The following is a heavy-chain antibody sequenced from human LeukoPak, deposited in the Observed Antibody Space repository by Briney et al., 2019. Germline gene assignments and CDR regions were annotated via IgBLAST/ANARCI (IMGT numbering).Heavy chain of an antibody. CDR3: ARGKVVTMVRGVIITYFDY. Sequence: GASVKVSCKASVYCFTRYFIHGVRQAPGQGLERMGIIIPSDGSTSYAQKFQGRVTMTRDTSTSTVYMELSSLRSEDTAVYYCARGKVVTMVRGVIITYFDYWGQGTLVTVSS. V-gene: IGHV1-46*01. J-gene: IGHJ4*02. CDR1: VYCFTRYF. CDR2: IIPSDGST. D-gene: IGHD3-10*01.